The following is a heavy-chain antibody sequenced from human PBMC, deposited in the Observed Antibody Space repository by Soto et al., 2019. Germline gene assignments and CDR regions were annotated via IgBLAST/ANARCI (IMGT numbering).Heavy chain of an antibody. J-gene: IGHJ5*02. CDR3: AGRSAAGP. D-gene: IGHD6-25*01. CDR1: GGSFSGYY. Sequence: QVQLQQWGAGLLKPSETLSLTCAVYGGSFSGYYWSWIRQPPGKGLEWIGEINHSGSTNYNPSLKRRVTISVDTSKNQFSLKLSSVTAADTAVYYCAGRSAAGPWGQGTLVTVSS. CDR2: INHSGST. V-gene: IGHV4-34*01.